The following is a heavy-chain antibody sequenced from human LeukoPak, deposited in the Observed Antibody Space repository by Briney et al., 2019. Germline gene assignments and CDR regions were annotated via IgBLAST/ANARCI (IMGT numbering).Heavy chain of an antibody. V-gene: IGHV3-21*01. J-gene: IGHJ4*02. CDR3: ATFSSGWYRFDY. Sequence: GGSLRLSCAASGFTFSSYSMNWVRQAPGKGLEWVSSISSSSSYIYYADSVKGRFTISRDNAKNSLYLQMNSLRAEDTAVYYCATFSSGWYRFDYWGQGTLVTVSS. CDR2: ISSSSSYI. CDR1: GFTFSSYS. D-gene: IGHD6-19*01.